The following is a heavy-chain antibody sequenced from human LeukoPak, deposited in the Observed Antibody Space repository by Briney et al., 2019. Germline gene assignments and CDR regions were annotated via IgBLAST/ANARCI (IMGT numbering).Heavy chain of an antibody. CDR2: IYHSGST. CDR1: VDSISSGYY. Sequence: SETLSLTCGVSVDSISSGYYWGWIRQPPGKGLEWIGSIYHSGSTYYNPSLESRFTISLDTSKNQFSLKLNSVTPAYTAVYDCARGLAASQDAFDIWGQGTMVTVSS. D-gene: IGHD3/OR15-3a*01. CDR3: ARGLAASQDAFDI. V-gene: IGHV4-38-2*01. J-gene: IGHJ3*02.